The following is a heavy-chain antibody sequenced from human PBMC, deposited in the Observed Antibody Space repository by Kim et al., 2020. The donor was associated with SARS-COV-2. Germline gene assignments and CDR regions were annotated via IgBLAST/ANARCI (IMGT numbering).Heavy chain of an antibody. D-gene: IGHD6-19*01. V-gene: IGHV5-51*01. CDR1: GYSFTSYW. J-gene: IGHJ4*02. Sequence: GESLKISCKGSGYSFTSYWIGWVRQMPGKGLDGMGIIYPDDSETRYSPSFQGQVSISADKSISAAFLQWSSLRASDPAIYYCARHSRYSSGWYLAYWAQGPLVTVSS. CDR2: IYPDDSET. CDR3: ARHSRYSSGWYLAY.